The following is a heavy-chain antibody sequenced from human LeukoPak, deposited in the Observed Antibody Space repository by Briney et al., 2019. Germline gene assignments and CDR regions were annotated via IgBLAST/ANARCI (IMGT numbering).Heavy chain of an antibody. CDR1: GGSFSGYY. CDR3: ARLYDSSGYGGWFDP. Sequence: PSETLSLTCAVYGGSFSGYYWSWIRQPPGKGLEWIGEINHSGSTNYNPSLQGRVTISVDTSKNQFSLKLTSVTVADTAVYYCARLYDSSGYGGWFDPWGQGTLVTVSS. V-gene: IGHV4-34*01. D-gene: IGHD3-22*01. CDR2: INHSGST. J-gene: IGHJ5*02.